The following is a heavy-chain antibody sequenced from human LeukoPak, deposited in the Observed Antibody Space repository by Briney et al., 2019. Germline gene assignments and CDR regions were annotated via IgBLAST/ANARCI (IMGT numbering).Heavy chain of an antibody. Sequence: GGSLRLSCAASGFTFSSYWMSWVRQAPGKGLEWVANIKQDGSEKYYVDSVKGRFTISRDNAKNSLYLQMNSLRAEDTAVYYCAREDQANDYYYGMDVWGQGTTVTVSS. J-gene: IGHJ6*02. D-gene: IGHD2-2*01. CDR3: AREDQANDYYYGMDV. CDR1: GFTFSSYW. V-gene: IGHV3-7*01. CDR2: IKQDGSEK.